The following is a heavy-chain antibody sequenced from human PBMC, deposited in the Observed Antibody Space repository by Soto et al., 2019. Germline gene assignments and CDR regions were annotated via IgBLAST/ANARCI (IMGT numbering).Heavy chain of an antibody. V-gene: IGHV3-23*01. CDR3: AKGRADAMMVIGWVGN. J-gene: IGHJ4*02. CDR2: ISGSGGST. D-gene: IGHD3-16*02. Sequence: GGSLRLSCAASGFTFSSYAMSWVRQAPGKGLEWVSAISGSGGSTYYADSVKGRFTISRDNSKNTLYLQMNSLRAEDTAVYYCAKGRADAMMVIGWVGNWGQGTLVTVSS. CDR1: GFTFSSYA.